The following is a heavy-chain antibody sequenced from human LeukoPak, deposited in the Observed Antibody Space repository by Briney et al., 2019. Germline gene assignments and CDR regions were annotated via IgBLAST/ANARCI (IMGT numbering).Heavy chain of an antibody. Sequence: SETLSLTCTVSGGSISSGDYYWSWIRQPPGKGLEWIGYIYYSGSTYYNPSLKSRVTISVDTSKNQFSLKLSSVTAADTAVYYCAREDPYCSGGSCYSYWSQGTLVTVSS. J-gene: IGHJ4*02. V-gene: IGHV4-30-4*01. CDR3: AREDPYCSGGSCYSY. CDR1: GGSISSGDYY. D-gene: IGHD2-15*01. CDR2: IYYSGST.